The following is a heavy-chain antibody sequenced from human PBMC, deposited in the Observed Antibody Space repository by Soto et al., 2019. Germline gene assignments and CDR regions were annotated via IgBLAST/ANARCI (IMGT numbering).Heavy chain of an antibody. CDR3: ARGGYSYGPPTSNWFDP. CDR1: GGSISSGDYY. Sequence: SETLSLTCTVSGGSISSGDYYWSWIRQPPGKGLEWIGYIYYSGSTYYNPSLKSRVTISVDTSKNQFSLKLSSVTAADTAVYYCARGGYSYGPPTSNWFDPWGQGTLVTVSS. V-gene: IGHV4-30-4*01. J-gene: IGHJ5*02. CDR2: IYYSGST. D-gene: IGHD5-18*01.